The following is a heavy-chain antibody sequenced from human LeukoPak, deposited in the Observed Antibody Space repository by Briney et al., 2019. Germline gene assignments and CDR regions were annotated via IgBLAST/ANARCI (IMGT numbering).Heavy chain of an antibody. D-gene: IGHD1-26*01. CDR2: INPNSGGT. J-gene: IGHJ4*02. CDR3: AKSRIVGAHCLDY. CDR1: GYTFTGYY. V-gene: IGHV1-2*02. Sequence: VASVKVSCKASGYTFTGYYMHWVRQAPGQGLEWMGWINPNSGGTNYAQKFQGRVTMTRDTSISTAYMELSRLRSDDTAVYYCAKSRIVGAHCLDYWGQGTLVTVSS.